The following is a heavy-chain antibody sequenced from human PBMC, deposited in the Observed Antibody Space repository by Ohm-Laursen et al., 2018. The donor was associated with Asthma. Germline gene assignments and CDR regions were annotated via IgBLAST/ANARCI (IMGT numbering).Heavy chain of an antibody. J-gene: IGHJ4*02. CDR3: ARDYYGDATGGGDY. CDR2: IYYSGIT. Sequence: TLSLTCTVSGDSISSGNNYWSWIRQHPGKGLEWIGYIYYSGITYSNPSLRSRVSISVDTSKNQFSLKLSSVTAADTAVYYCARDYYGDATGGGDYWGQGTLVTVSS. CDR1: GDSISSGNNY. V-gene: IGHV4-31*03. D-gene: IGHD4-17*01.